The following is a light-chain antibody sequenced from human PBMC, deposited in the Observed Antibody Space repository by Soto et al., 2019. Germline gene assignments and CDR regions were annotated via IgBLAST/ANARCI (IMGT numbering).Light chain of an antibody. J-gene: IGKJ5*01. V-gene: IGKV1-33*01. CDR2: DAS. CDR3: QQYDILLFI. Sequence: DIQMTQSPSSLSASVGDRVTITCQASQDITRNLNWYQQKAGKAPKLLIYDASDLEQGVPSWFSGGGSGHDFTFTITILEPEDIATCYCQQYDILLFIFGQGTRLEIK. CDR1: QDITRN.